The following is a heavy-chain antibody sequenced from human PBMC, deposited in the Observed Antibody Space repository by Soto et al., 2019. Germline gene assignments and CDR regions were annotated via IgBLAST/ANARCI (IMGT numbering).Heavy chain of an antibody. D-gene: IGHD3-22*01. Sequence: QPCGSLRLSCAASGFTFSSYAMSWVRQAPGLRLEWVSGISGSGATTNYADSVKGRFTISRGNPKNTLYLQMTSLRAEDTAVYYCATETDSRPYLYFDYWGQGTMVTVSA. V-gene: IGHV3-23*01. CDR1: GFTFSSYA. CDR2: ISGSGATT. J-gene: IGHJ4*02. CDR3: ATETDSRPYLYFDY.